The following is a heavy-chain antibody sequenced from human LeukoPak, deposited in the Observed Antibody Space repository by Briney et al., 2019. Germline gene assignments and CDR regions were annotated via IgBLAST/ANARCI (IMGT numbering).Heavy chain of an antibody. V-gene: IGHV4-31*03. CDR3: ARLPSGYTSSLGVFDY. CDR2: IYCSGST. Sequence: SETLSLTCTVSGGSISSGGYYWSWIRQHPGKGLEWIGYIYCSGSTHYNPSLKSRVTISEDTSRNQFSLKLSSVTAADTAIYYCARLPSGYTSSLGVFDYWGQGTLVTASS. CDR1: GGSISSGGYY. D-gene: IGHD6-13*01. J-gene: IGHJ4*02.